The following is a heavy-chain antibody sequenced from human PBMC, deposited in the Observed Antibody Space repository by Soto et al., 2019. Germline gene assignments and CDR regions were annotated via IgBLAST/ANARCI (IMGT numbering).Heavy chain of an antibody. V-gene: IGHV3-30*04. D-gene: IGHD1-1*01. CDR3: ARELERVFDY. Sequence: GGSLRLACAASGFTFSSYAMHWVRQAPGKGLEWVAVIAYDGRNKYYADSVKGRFTISRDNSKNTLYLQMNSLRIEDTAVYYCARELERVFDYWGQGTLVTVS. J-gene: IGHJ4*02. CDR1: GFTFSSYA. CDR2: IAYDGRNK.